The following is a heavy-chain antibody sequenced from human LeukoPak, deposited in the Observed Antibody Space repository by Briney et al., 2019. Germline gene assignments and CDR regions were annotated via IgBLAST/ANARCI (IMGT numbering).Heavy chain of an antibody. J-gene: IGHJ4*02. CDR2: MNPNSGNT. D-gene: IGHD3-10*01. CDR3: ARGFLMVRGVIGAY. CDR1: GYTFTTYD. Sequence: ASVKVSCKASGYTFTTYDINSGRQATGQGLEWMGWMNPNSGNTGYAQKFQGRVTMTRNTSISTAYMELSSLRSEDTAVYYCARGFLMVRGVIGAYWGQGTLVTVSS. V-gene: IGHV1-8*01.